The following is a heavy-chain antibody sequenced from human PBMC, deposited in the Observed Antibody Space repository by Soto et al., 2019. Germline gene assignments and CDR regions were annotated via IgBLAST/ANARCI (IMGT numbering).Heavy chain of an antibody. J-gene: IGHJ6*02. Sequence: EVQLVESGGGLIQPGGSLRLSCAASGFTVSSNYMSWVRQAPGKGLEWVSVIYSGGSTYYADSVKGRFTISRDNSKNTLYLQMNSLRAEDTAVYYCARALALADGYYYYGMDVWGQGTTVTVSS. CDR1: GFTVSSNY. D-gene: IGHD3-3*02. CDR2: IYSGGST. CDR3: ARALALADGYYYYGMDV. V-gene: IGHV3-53*01.